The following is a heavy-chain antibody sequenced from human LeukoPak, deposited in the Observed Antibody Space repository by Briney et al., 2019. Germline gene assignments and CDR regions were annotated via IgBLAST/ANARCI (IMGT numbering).Heavy chain of an antibody. CDR1: GGSFSGYY. V-gene: IGHV4-34*01. CDR2: INHSGST. CDR3: ARDSGTTGEVKFDG. Sequence: SETLSLTCAVYGGSFSGYYWSWIRQPPGKGLEWIWEINHSGSTNYNPSLKSRVTISVDTSKNQFSLKLSSVTAAATAVYYCARDSGTTGEVKFDGWGQRALVTVSS. D-gene: IGHD3-10*01. J-gene: IGHJ5*02.